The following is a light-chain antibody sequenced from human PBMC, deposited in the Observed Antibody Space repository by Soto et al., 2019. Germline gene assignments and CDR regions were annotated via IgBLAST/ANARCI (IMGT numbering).Light chain of an antibody. Sequence: QSALTQPASVSGSPGQSITISCTGTSSDVGGYNYISWYQQYPGKAPKLIIYDVSTRPSGVSNRFSGSKSGNTASLTISGLQAEDEADYYCSSYTSITILDVFGTGTKVTVL. CDR1: SSDVGGYNY. J-gene: IGLJ1*01. V-gene: IGLV2-14*01. CDR2: DVS. CDR3: SSYTSITILDV.